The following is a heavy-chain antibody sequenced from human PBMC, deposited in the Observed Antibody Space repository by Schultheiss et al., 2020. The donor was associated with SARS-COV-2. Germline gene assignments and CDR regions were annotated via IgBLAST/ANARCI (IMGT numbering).Heavy chain of an antibody. V-gene: IGHV4-39*01. CDR1: GGSISSSSYY. D-gene: IGHD3-22*01. J-gene: IGHJ4*02. Sequence: SETLSLTCTVSGGSISSSSYYWGWIRQPPGKGLEWIGSIYFSGTTYSNPSLKSRLTISVDTSRNQFSLNLSSVTAADTAVYYCARHSNGYYSPFEYWGQGTLVTVSS. CDR3: ARHSNGYYSPFEY. CDR2: IYFSGTT.